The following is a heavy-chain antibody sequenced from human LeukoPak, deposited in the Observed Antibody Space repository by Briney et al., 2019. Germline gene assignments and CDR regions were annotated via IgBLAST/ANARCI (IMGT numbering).Heavy chain of an antibody. D-gene: IGHD5-18*01. CDR2: IRSKAYGGTT. V-gene: IGHV3-49*04. CDR3: RGPTQQWLYSGTDV. Sequence: PGGSLRLSCTASGFTFGDHAMSWVRQAPGKRLEWLGFIRSKAYGGTTEYAASAKGRFTISRDDSKSIAYLQMNSLTTEDTAVYCSRGPTQQWLYSGTDVWGQGTTVIVSS. J-gene: IGHJ6*02. CDR1: GFTFGDHA.